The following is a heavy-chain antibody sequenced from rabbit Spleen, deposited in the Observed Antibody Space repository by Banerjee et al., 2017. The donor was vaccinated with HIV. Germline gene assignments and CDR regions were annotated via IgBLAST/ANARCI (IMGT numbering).Heavy chain of an antibody. J-gene: IGHJ4*01. CDR2: INIVTGKS. CDR1: GVSFSDKDV. CDR3: ARDLVAVIGWNFNL. D-gene: IGHD1-1*01. Sequence: QEQLEASGGDLVKPEGSLTLTCKASGVSFSDKDVMCWVRQAPGKGLEWITCINIVTGKSVYASWAKGRFTMSRTSSTTVTLQMTSLTAADTATYFCARDLVAVIGWNFNLWGPGTLVTVS. V-gene: IGHV1S45*01.